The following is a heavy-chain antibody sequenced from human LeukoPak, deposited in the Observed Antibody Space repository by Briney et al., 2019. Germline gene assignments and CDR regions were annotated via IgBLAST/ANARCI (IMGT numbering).Heavy chain of an antibody. CDR1: VGSISSYY. D-gene: IGHD2/OR15-2a*01. Sequence: KASETLSLNCTVSVGSISSYYWSWIRQPPGKGLEWIGYIYHSGSTNYNPSLKSRVTISVDTSKNQFSLKLSSVTAADTAVYYCARDFRVTSTYYYGMDVWGQGTTVTVSS. CDR3: ARDFRVTSTYYYGMDV. V-gene: IGHV4-59*01. CDR2: IYHSGST. J-gene: IGHJ6*02.